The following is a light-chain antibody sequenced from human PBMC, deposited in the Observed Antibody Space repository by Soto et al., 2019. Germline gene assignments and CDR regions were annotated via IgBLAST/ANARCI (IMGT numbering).Light chain of an antibody. J-gene: IGKJ5*01. Sequence: EVVLTQFPATLSLSQGDRAILSCRASLSLSSYFTWYQHKPGQDPRLLIYGASTRATGVPARFSGTGSETDFNFTISGLQSEDSAVYVGQQSNNWTFSFGPGTRLEIK. V-gene: IGKV3D-15*01. CDR1: LSLSSY. CDR2: GAS. CDR3: QQSNNWTFS.